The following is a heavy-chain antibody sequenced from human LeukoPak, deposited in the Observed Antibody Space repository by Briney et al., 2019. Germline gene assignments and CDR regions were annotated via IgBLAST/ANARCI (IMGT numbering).Heavy chain of an antibody. CDR1: GFTFSSYS. V-gene: IGHV3-21*01. CDR3: ARELIAAAGGDY. Sequence: GGSLRLSCAASGFTFSSYSMNWVRQAPGKGLEWVSSISSSSSYIYYADSVKGRFTTSRDNAKNSLYLQMNSLRAEDTAVYYCARELIAAAGGDYWGQGTLVTVSS. D-gene: IGHD6-13*01. J-gene: IGHJ4*02. CDR2: ISSSSSYI.